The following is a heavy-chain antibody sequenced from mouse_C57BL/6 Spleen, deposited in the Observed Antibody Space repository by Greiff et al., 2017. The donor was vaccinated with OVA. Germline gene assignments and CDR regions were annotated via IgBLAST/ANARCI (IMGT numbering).Heavy chain of an antibody. CDR1: GYAFSSSW. V-gene: IGHV1-82*01. J-gene: IGHJ4*01. CDR2: IYPGDGDT. CDR3: ARSEYAMDY. Sequence: QVQLQQSGPELVKPGASVKISCKASGYAFSSSWMNWVKQRPGKGLEWIGRIYPGDGDTNYNGKFKGKATLTADKSSSTAYMQLSSLTSEDSAVYFCARSEYAMDYWGQGTSVTVSS.